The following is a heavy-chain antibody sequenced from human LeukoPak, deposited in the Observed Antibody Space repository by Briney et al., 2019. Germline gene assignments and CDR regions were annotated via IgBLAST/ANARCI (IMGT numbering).Heavy chain of an antibody. CDR3: AGSAQFHDAFDA. Sequence: GASVKVSCKASCYTFTVNGINWVRQAPGQGLEWLGWISGHNGNTDYAQNVQGRVTMTTDTSTDTFYMELRSLSSDDTALYYCAGSAQFHDAFDAWGQGTMVTVSS. V-gene: IGHV1-18*01. CDR1: CYTFTVNG. J-gene: IGHJ3*01. CDR2: ISGHNGNT.